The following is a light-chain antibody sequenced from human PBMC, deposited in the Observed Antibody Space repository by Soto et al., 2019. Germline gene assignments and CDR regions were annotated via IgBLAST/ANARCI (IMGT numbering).Light chain of an antibody. CDR1: SSNIGSVT. CDR3: AAWDDSLNGYV. CDR2: SNN. V-gene: IGLV1-44*01. J-gene: IGLJ1*01. Sequence: QSVLTQSPSASGTPGQRVTISCFGSSSNIGSVTVNWYQQVPGTAPKLLIHSNNQRPSGVPDRFSGSKSGTSASLAISGLQPEDEADYFCAAWDDSLNGYVFGTGTKVTVL.